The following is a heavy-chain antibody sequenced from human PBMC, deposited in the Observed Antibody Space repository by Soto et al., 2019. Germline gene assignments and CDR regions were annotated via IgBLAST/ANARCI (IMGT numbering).Heavy chain of an antibody. CDR3: ARVSRPYYYDSSGYSGWFDP. CDR2: IIPIFGTA. V-gene: IGHV1-69*01. D-gene: IGHD3-22*01. CDR1: GGTFSSYA. J-gene: IGHJ5*02. Sequence: QVQLVQSGAEVKKPGSSVKVSCKASGGTFSSYAISWVRQAPGQGLEWMGGIIPIFGTANYAQKFQGRVTMPADEPTSTAYMELSSLRSEDTAVYYCARVSRPYYYDSSGYSGWFDPWGQGTLVTVSS.